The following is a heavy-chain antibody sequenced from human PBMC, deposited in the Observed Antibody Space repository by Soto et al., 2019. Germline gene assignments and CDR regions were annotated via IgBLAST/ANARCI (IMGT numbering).Heavy chain of an antibody. V-gene: IGHV4-34*01. J-gene: IGHJ4*02. CDR3: ARSITIFGVVTGFDY. D-gene: IGHD3-3*01. CDR1: GGSFSGYY. Sequence: SETVSLTCAVYGGSFSGYYWSWIRQPPGKGLEWIGEINHSGSTNYNPSLKSRVTISVDTSKNQFSLKLSSVTAADTAVYYCARSITIFGVVTGFDYWGQGTLVTVSS. CDR2: INHSGST.